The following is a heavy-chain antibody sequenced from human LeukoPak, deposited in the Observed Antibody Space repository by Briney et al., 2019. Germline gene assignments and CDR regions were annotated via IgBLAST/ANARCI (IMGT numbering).Heavy chain of an antibody. J-gene: IGHJ4*02. Sequence: GGTLRLSCAVSGFSFSSYAMSWVRQAPGKGLEWVSAISDSGGKTYYADSVKGRFTISRDNSKNTLYLQMYSLRAEDTAIYYCAKTSYTSSWSDIDYWGQGTLVTVSS. D-gene: IGHD6-13*01. CDR3: AKTSYTSSWSDIDY. V-gene: IGHV3-23*01. CDR1: GFSFSSYA. CDR2: ISDSGGKT.